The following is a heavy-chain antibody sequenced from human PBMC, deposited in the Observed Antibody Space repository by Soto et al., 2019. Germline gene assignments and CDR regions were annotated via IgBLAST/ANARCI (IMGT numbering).Heavy chain of an antibody. J-gene: IGHJ1*01. CDR1: GFTFSSYA. CDR2: ISGSGGST. Sequence: AGGSLRLSCAASGFTFSSYAMHWVRQAPGKGLEWVAVISGSGGSTYYADSVKGRFTISRDNSKNTLYLQMNSLRAEDTAVYYCAKDHRGGQHWGQGTLVTVSS. V-gene: IGHV3-23*01. CDR3: AKDHRGGQH. D-gene: IGHD3-10*01.